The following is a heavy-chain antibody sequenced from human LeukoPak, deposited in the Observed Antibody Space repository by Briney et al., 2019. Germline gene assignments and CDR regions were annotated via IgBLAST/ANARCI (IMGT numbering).Heavy chain of an antibody. CDR2: ISAYNGNT. V-gene: IGHV1-18*01. D-gene: IGHD5-24*01. J-gene: IGHJ4*02. Sequence: ASVKVSCKASGYTFTSYGISWVRQAPGQGLEWMGWISAYNGNTNSAQKLQGRVTMTTDTSTSTAYMELRSLRSDDTAVYYCSRGPDVEMATGYWGQGTLVTVSS. CDR3: SRGPDVEMATGY. CDR1: GYTFTSYG.